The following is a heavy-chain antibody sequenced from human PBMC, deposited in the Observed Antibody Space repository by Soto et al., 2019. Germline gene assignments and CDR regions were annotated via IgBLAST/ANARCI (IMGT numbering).Heavy chain of an antibody. V-gene: IGHV3-23*01. CDR3: AKTESFNGYYNAFDC. Sequence: LRLSCAASGFSFNGYAVTWVRQAPGKGLEWVSAISGSGSSTYYADSVKGRFTISRDNSKNTLYLQMNSLRAGDTAVYYCAKTESFNGYYNAFDCWGQGTRVTVSS. J-gene: IGHJ4*02. CDR2: ISGSGSST. CDR1: GFSFNGYA. D-gene: IGHD3-9*01.